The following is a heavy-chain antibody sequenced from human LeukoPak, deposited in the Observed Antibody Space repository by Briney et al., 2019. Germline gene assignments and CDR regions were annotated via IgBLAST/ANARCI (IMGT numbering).Heavy chain of an antibody. J-gene: IGHJ4*02. V-gene: IGHV5-51*01. CDR1: GYSFSTYR. CDR2: IYPHDSDT. Sequence: GESLKISCKGSGYSFSTYRIGWVRQMPGKGLERMGVIYPHDSDTRYSPSFQGQVTISADKSISAAYLQWSSLRASDTAIYYCARHHRSGYYYFDYWGQGTLVTVSS. D-gene: IGHD3-10*01. CDR3: ARHHRSGYYYFDY.